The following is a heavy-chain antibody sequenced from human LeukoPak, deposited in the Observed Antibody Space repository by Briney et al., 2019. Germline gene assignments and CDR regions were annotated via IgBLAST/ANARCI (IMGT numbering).Heavy chain of an antibody. V-gene: IGHV1-2*04. CDR1: GYTFTGYY. CDR3: ARDMHYDSSGYYAFDI. D-gene: IGHD3-22*01. Sequence: EASVKVSCKASGYTFTGYYMHWVRQAPGQGLEWMGWINPNSGGTNYAQKFQGWVTMTRDTSISTAYMELSRLRSDDTAVYYCARDMHYDSSGYYAFDIWGQGTMVTVSS. CDR2: INPNSGGT. J-gene: IGHJ3*02.